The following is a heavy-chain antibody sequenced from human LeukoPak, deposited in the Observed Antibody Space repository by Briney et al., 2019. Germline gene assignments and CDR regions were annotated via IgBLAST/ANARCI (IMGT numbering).Heavy chain of an antibody. Sequence: PGGSLRLSCAASGFTFSSYEMNWVRQAPGKGLEWIADITISGHTKNYADSVKGRFTISRDSARTSLYLQMNSLRVEDTGVYFCARGDPHADLWGQGTLVTVSS. J-gene: IGHJ5*02. V-gene: IGHV3-48*03. CDR2: ITISGHTK. CDR1: GFTFSSYE. CDR3: ARGDPHADL.